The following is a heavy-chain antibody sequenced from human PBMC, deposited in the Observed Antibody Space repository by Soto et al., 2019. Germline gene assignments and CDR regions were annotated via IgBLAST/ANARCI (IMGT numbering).Heavy chain of an antibody. V-gene: IGHV1-69*13. CDR3: ARSQGSSTSLEIYYYYYYGMDV. CDR2: IIPIPDTT. D-gene: IGHD2-2*01. Sequence: SVKVSCKASGGTFSSYAISWVRQAPGQGLEWMGGIIPIPDTTNYAQKFQGRVTITADESTSTAYMELSSLRSEDTAVYYCARSQGSSTSLEIYYYYYYGMDVWG. CDR1: GGTFSSYA. J-gene: IGHJ6*02.